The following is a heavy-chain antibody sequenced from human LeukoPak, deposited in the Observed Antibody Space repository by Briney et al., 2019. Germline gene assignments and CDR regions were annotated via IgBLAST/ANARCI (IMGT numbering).Heavy chain of an antibody. CDR1: GFTFSSYG. V-gene: IGHV3-30*03. CDR2: ISYDGSNK. J-gene: IGHJ4*02. Sequence: GGSLRLSCAASGFTFSSYGMHWVRQAPGKGLEWVAVISYDGSNKYYADSVKGRFTISRDNAKNSLYLQMNSLRAEDTAVYYCAREYSSSSGRSFDYWGQGTLVTVAS. CDR3: AREYSSSSGRSFDY. D-gene: IGHD6-6*01.